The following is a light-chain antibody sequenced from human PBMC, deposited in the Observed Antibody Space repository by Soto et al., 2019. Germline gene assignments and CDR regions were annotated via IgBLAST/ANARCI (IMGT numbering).Light chain of an antibody. CDR3: QQYDDYSWA. CDR1: QTITTW. J-gene: IGKJ1*01. CDR2: DAS. Sequence: DIQMTQSPSTLSASVGDRVTITCRASQTITTWLAWYQQKPGKAPNLLIYDASTLESGVPSRFSGSGSGTEFTLTISSLQPDDFAIYYCQQYDDYSWAFGQGTKVDIK. V-gene: IGKV1-5*01.